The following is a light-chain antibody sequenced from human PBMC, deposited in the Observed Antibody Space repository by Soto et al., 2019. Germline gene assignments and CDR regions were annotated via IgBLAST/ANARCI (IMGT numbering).Light chain of an antibody. CDR3: SSHIGKNNVL. CDR1: STDIGRYNY. J-gene: IGLJ2*01. Sequence: QSALTQPPSASGSPGQSVTISCTGTSTDIGRYNYVSWYQQHPGKAPRLIIHDVTKRPSWVPDRFSGSKSGNTASLTVSGFQAEEEADYYCSSHIGKNNVLFGGGTKLTVL. V-gene: IGLV2-8*01. CDR2: DVT.